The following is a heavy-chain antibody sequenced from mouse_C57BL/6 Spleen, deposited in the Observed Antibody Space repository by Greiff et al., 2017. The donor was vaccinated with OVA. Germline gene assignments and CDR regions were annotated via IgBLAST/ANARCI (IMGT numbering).Heavy chain of an antibody. J-gene: IGHJ3*01. V-gene: IGHV1-53*01. D-gene: IGHD3-2*02. CDR1: GYTFTSYW. CDR3: ARWGTAQATSAD. Sequence: QVQLQQPGTELVKPGASVKLSCKASGYTFTSYWMHWVKQRPGQGLEWIGNINPSNGGTNYNEKFKSKATLTVDKSSSTAYMQLSSLTSEDSAVDYCARWGTAQATSADWGQGTLVTVSA. CDR2: INPSNGGT.